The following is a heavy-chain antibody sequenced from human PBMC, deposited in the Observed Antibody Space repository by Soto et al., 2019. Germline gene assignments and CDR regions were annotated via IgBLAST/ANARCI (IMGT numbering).Heavy chain of an antibody. V-gene: IGHV3-48*02. CDR3: ARFFGSGFDY. CDR1: GFTFSTDS. D-gene: IGHD6-19*01. CDR2: ISTSGATR. Sequence: EVQLVESGGGLVQPGGSLRLSCVASGFTFSTDSMNWVRQAPGKGLEWVAHISTSGATRYYADSVKGRFTISRDNAKTSLYLQMDSLRNADAAVYYCARFFGSGFDYWGQGTLVTVYS. J-gene: IGHJ4*02.